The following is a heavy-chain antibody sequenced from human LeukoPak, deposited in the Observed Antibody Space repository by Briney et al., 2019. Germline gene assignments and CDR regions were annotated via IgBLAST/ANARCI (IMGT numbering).Heavy chain of an antibody. Sequence: GGSLRLSCAASGFIFSPYWVTWVRQAPGMGVEWVANMKEDGGEKFYVDPVRGRFTISRDNAKNSVYLQMNSLRVEDTGVYYCARVRTEWYIDLWGRGTLVTVST. CDR1: GFIFSPYW. V-gene: IGHV3-7*01. D-gene: IGHD2-8*02. CDR3: ARVRTEWYIDL. J-gene: IGHJ2*01. CDR2: MKEDGGEK.